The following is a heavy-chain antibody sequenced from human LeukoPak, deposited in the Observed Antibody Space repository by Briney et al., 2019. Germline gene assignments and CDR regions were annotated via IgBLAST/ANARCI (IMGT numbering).Heavy chain of an antibody. CDR3: ARDTAAAPGGLTRYYFDY. J-gene: IGHJ4*02. CDR1: GYSISSGYY. CDR2: IHHSGNT. D-gene: IGHD6-13*01. V-gene: IGHV4-38-2*02. Sequence: SETLSLTCTVSGYSISSGYYWGWIRQPPGKGLEWIGSIHHSGNTYYNPSLKSRVTMSVDTSKNQFSLKLSSVTAADTAVYYCARDTAAAPGGLTRYYFDYWGQGTLVTVSS.